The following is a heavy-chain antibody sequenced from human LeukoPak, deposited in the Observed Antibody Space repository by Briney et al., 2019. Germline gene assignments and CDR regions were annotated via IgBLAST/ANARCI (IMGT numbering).Heavy chain of an antibody. J-gene: IGHJ4*02. V-gene: IGHV4-34*01. CDR1: GGSFSDHF. Sequence: SETLSLTCAVYGGSFSDHFWTWVRQPPGKGLEWIEEVTHSGSTNSNPSLKSRVTVSVDTSKNQFSLNLSSVTAADTAVNYCARVLIGTLDYWGQGILVTVSS. D-gene: IGHD1-7*01. CDR3: ARVLIGTLDY. CDR2: VTHSGST.